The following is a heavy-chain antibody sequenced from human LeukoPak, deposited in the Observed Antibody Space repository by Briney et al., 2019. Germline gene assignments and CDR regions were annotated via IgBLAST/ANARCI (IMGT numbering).Heavy chain of an antibody. CDR1: GFTFSGYA. CDR3: AKSEWLSARNAFDI. J-gene: IGHJ3*02. D-gene: IGHD3-3*01. CDR2: ISNSGEST. Sequence: GGSLRLSCAASGFTFSGYAVNWVRQAPGKGLEWVSSISNSGESTYYADSVKGRFTISRDNSKNTLYLQMNSLRVEDTAVYYCAKSEWLSARNAFDIWGQGTMVTVSS. V-gene: IGHV3-23*01.